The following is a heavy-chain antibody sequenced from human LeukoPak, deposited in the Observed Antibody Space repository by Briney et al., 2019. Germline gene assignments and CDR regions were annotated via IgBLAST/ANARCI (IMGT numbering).Heavy chain of an antibody. CDR2: ISDDGGST. J-gene: IGHJ6*02. V-gene: IGHV3-64D*09. CDR1: GFALSRYA. CDR3: VEDPYGVDV. Sequence: PGGSLRLSCSASGFALSRYAMHWVRQAPGKGLEPLSSISDDGGSTWYADSVKGRFTISRDSSKNTLSLQMSSLRSEDTALYYCVEDPYGVDVWGQGATVTVSS.